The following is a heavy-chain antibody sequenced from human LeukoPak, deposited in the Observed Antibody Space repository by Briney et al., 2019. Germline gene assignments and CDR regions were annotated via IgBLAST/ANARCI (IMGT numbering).Heavy chain of an antibody. J-gene: IGHJ4*02. Sequence: GESLRLSCAASGFTFSSYRMNWVRQAPGKGLEWVSSISSSANYADSVKGRFTISRDNAKNSLYLQMNSLRAEDTAVYYCARGVEAVAGNDYWGQGTLVTVSS. D-gene: IGHD6-19*01. CDR1: GFTFSSYR. CDR2: ISSSA. V-gene: IGHV3-21*01. CDR3: ARGVEAVAGNDY.